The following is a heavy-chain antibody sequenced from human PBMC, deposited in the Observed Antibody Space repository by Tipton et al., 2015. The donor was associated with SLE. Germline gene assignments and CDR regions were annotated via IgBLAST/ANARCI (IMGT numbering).Heavy chain of an antibody. CDR2: ISSSSSYI. CDR1: GGSFSGYY. CDR3: ARRIQLLGYFDL. V-gene: IGHV3-21*01. J-gene: IGHJ2*01. Sequence: SLRLSCAVYGGSFSGYYWSWVRQAPGKGLEWVSSISSSSSYIYYVDSVKGRFTISRDNAKNSLYLQMNSLRAEDTAVYYCARRIQLLGYFDLWGRGTLVTVSS. D-gene: IGHD5-18*01.